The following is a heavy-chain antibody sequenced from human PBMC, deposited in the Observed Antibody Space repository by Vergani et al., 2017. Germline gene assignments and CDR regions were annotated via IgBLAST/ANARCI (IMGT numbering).Heavy chain of an antibody. CDR3: ARAPTGEGYYYMDV. Sequence: QVQLVESGGGVVQPGRSLRLSCAASGFTFRSYGMHWVRQAPGKGLEWVAVIWYDGSNKYYADSVKSRFTISRDNSKNTLYLQMNSLRAEDTAVYYCARAPTGEGYYYMDVWGKGTTVTVSS. D-gene: IGHD7-27*01. J-gene: IGHJ6*03. CDR1: GFTFRSYG. CDR2: IWYDGSNK. V-gene: IGHV3-33*01.